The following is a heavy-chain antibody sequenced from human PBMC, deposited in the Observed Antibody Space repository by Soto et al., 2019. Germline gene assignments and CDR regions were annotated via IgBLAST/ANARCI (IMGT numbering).Heavy chain of an antibody. D-gene: IGHD4-17*01. CDR3: ARTSGDYARLFDY. J-gene: IGHJ4*02. CDR1: GLTFSYYA. Sequence: EVQLLESGGGVVQPGGSLRLSCAASGLTFSYYAMSWVRQAPGKGLEWVSLISGSAGTTDYAHSVKGRFTISRDNSKSTLYLQMNSLRADDTAVYYCARTSGDYARLFDYWGQGTLVTVSS. CDR2: ISGSAGTT. V-gene: IGHV3-23*01.